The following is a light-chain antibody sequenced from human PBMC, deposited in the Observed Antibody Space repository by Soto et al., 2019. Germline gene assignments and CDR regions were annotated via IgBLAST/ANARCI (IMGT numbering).Light chain of an antibody. CDR3: QQYGSSPLYT. V-gene: IGKV3-20*01. J-gene: IGKJ2*01. Sequence: EIVLTQSPATLSLSPGERGTLSCRASQSVSSSFLAWYQQKPGQAPRLLIYAASSRATGIPDRFSGGGSGTDFTLTISRLEPEDSAVYYCQQYGSSPLYTFGQGTKLEIK. CDR1: QSVSSSF. CDR2: AAS.